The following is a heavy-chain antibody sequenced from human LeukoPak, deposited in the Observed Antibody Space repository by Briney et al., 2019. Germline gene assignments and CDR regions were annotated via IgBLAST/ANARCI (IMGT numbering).Heavy chain of an antibody. CDR2: IYYSGST. V-gene: IGHV4-39*01. D-gene: IGHD6-6*01. CDR3: ARHRWAARRGGYYFDY. J-gene: IGHJ4*02. CDR1: GGSISSSSYY. Sequence: SETLSLTCTVSGGSISSSSYYWGWIRQPPGKGLEWIGSIYYSGSTYYNPSLKSRVTISVDTSKNQFSLKLSSVTAADTAVYYCARHRWAARRGGYYFDYWGQGTLVTVSS.